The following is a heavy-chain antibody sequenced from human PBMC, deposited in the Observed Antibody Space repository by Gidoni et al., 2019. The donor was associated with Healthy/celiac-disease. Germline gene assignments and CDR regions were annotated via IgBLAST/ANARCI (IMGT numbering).Heavy chain of an antibody. J-gene: IGHJ3*02. CDR3: AKDREVVTATPEGAFDI. CDR2: ISGSGGST. V-gene: IGHV3-23*01. D-gene: IGHD2-21*02. Sequence: EVQLLESGGGLVQPGGSLRLSCAASGFTFSSSAMSWVRQAPGKGLEWVSAISGSGGSTYYADSVKGRFTISRDNSKNTLYLQMNSLRAEDTAVYYCAKDREVVTATPEGAFDIWGQGTMVTVSS. CDR1: GFTFSSSA.